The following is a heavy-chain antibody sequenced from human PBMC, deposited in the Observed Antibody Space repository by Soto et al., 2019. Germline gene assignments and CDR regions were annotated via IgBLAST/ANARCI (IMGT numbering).Heavy chain of an antibody. CDR2: MNPNTGNS. D-gene: IGHD6-19*01. V-gene: IGHV1-8*01. CDR1: GYTVTSYD. J-gene: IGHJ4*02. CDR3: ARRADTNGWNGFGADKYYFDF. Sequence: ASVKVSCKASGYTVTSYDIYWVRQATGQGLEWMGWMNPNTGNSGYAQKFQGRVTMNSNTSITTAHMELSSLRSEDTAVYYCARRADTNGWNGFGADKYYFDFWGKGTLVTVSS.